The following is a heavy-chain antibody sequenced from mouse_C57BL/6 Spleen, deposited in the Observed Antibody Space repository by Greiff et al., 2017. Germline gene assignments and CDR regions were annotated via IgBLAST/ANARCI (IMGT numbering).Heavy chain of an antibody. CDR3: ARRDSSGYPYYFDY. Sequence: EVMLVKSGGGSVKPGGSLKLSCAASGFTFSDYGMHWVRQAPEKGLEWVAYISSGSSTIYYADTVKGRFTIARDNAKNTLFLQMTSLRSEDTAMYYCARRDSSGYPYYFDYWGQGTTLTVSS. CDR2: ISSGSSTI. J-gene: IGHJ2*01. CDR1: GFTFSDYG. D-gene: IGHD3-2*02. V-gene: IGHV5-17*01.